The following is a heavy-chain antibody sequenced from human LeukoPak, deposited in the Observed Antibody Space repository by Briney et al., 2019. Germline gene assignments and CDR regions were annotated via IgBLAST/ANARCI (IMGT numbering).Heavy chain of an antibody. CDR2: INHSGST. CDR3: ASSYYYGSGSLDLSFDY. J-gene: IGHJ4*02. CDR1: GGSFSGYY. V-gene: IGHV4-34*01. Sequence: SETLSLTCAVYGGSFSGYYWSWIRQPPGKGLEWIGEINHSGSTNYNPSLKSRVTISVDTSKNQFSLKLSSVTAADTAVYYCASSYYYGSGSLDLSFDYWGQGTLVTVSS. D-gene: IGHD3-10*01.